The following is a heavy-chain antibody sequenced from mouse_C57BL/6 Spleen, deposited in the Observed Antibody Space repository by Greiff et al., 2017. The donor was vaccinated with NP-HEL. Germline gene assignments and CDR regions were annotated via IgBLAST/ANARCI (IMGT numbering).Heavy chain of an antibody. J-gene: IGHJ4*01. CDR1: GFTFNTYA. V-gene: IGHV10-3*01. CDR3: VRDEIYYYGSIYYYAMDY. D-gene: IGHD1-1*01. Sequence: EVKLMESGGGLVQPKGSLKLSCAASGFTFNTYAMHWVRQAPGKGLEWVARIRSKSSNYATYYADSVKDRFTISRDDSQSMLYLQMNNLKTEDTAMYYCVRDEIYYYGSIYYYAMDYWGQGTSVTVSS. CDR2: IRSKSSNYAT.